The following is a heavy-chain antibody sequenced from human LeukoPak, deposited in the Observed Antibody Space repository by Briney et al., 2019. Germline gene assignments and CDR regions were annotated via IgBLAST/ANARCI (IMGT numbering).Heavy chain of an antibody. CDR2: IDTSGNT. D-gene: IGHD6-13*01. Sequence: PSETLSLTCTVSGGSISSYYWSWIRQPAGKGLEWIGRIDTSGNTNYKPSLKSRVTMSVDTSKNQFSLKLNSVTAADTAVYYCARQLGVYYYYYMDVWGKGTTVTVSS. CDR1: GGSISSYY. J-gene: IGHJ6*03. V-gene: IGHV4-4*07. CDR3: ARQLGVYYYYYMDV.